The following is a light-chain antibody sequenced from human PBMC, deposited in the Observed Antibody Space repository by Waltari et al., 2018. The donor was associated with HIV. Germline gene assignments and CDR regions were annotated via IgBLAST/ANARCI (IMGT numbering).Light chain of an antibody. V-gene: IGLV1-44*01. Sequence: QSVLTQPPSTSGAPGQTVTISCSGSSSNIGSNTVNWYQKLPGTAPRLLIFVNGRRPSGFPDRFSGSKSGTSASLAISRLQSEDDGDYFCAAWDDSLNGYVFGTGTKVIV. CDR2: VNG. CDR3: AAWDDSLNGYV. CDR1: SSNIGSNT. J-gene: IGLJ1*01.